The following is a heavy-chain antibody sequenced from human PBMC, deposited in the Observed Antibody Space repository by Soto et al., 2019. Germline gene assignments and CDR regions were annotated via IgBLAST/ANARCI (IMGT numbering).Heavy chain of an antibody. Sequence: SETLSLTCAVYGGSFSGYYWSWIRQPPGKGLEWIGEINHSGSTNYNPSLKSRVTISVDTSKNQFSLKLSSVTAADTAVYYCARWEWLPYYYYYGMDVWGQGTTVTVSS. V-gene: IGHV4-34*01. CDR1: GGSFSGYY. J-gene: IGHJ6*02. CDR2: INHSGST. D-gene: IGHD3-3*01. CDR3: ARWEWLPYYYYYGMDV.